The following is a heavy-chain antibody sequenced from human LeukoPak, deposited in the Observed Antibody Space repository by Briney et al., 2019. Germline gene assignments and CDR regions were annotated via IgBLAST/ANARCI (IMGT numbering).Heavy chain of an antibody. CDR2: IKQDGSEK. CDR3: AIGRGIH. D-gene: IGHD6-25*01. Sequence: SGGSLRLSCTASGFTFGTYWMNWVRQSPGKGLEWVASIKQDGSEKYYVDSVRGRFTISRDNAKDSLYLQMNSLRAEDTAVYYCAIGRGIHWGQGTLVTVSS. J-gene: IGHJ4*02. V-gene: IGHV3-7*01. CDR1: GFTFGTYW.